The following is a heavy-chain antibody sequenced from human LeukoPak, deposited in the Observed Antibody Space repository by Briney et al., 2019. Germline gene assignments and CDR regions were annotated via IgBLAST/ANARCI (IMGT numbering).Heavy chain of an antibody. Sequence: PGRSLRLSCAASGFTFSSYGMHWVRQAPGKGLEWVAVISYDGNNKYYADSVKGRFTISRDNSKNTLYLQMNSLRAEDTAVYYCAKDWVLRYFDWLLEGAPIDYWGQGTLVTVSS. CDR2: ISYDGNNK. CDR3: AKDWVLRYFDWLLEGAPIDY. J-gene: IGHJ4*02. CDR1: GFTFSSYG. D-gene: IGHD3-9*01. V-gene: IGHV3-30*18.